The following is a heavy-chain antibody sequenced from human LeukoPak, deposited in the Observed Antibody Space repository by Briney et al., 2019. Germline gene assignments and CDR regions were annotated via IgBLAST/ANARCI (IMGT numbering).Heavy chain of an antibody. D-gene: IGHD3-10*01. J-gene: IGHJ4*02. V-gene: IGHV4-31*03. CDR2: IYYSGST. CDR3: ARGEWGRFGPREFLKGDTYFDY. CDR1: GGSIGSGGYS. Sequence: PSETLSLTCTVSGGSIGSGGYSWSWIRQHPGKGLEWIGYIYYSGSTYYNQSLKSRVTISVDTSKTQFSLKLSSVTAADTAVYYCARGEWGRFGPREFLKGDTYFDYWGQGTLVTVSS.